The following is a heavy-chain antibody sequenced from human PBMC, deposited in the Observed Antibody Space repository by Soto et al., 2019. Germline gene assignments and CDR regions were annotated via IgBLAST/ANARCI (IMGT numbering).Heavy chain of an antibody. CDR1: GGTFSSYA. Sequence: QVQLVQSGAEVKKPGSSVKVSCKASGGTFSSYALSWVRQAPGQGLEWMGGIIPIFGTANYAQKFQGRVTITADESTSTAYMELSSLRSEDTAVYYCARGATRITIVGVVIYHRFDPWGQGTLVTVSS. CDR2: IIPIFGTA. J-gene: IGHJ5*02. D-gene: IGHD3-3*01. CDR3: ARGATRITIVGVVIYHRFDP. V-gene: IGHV1-69*01.